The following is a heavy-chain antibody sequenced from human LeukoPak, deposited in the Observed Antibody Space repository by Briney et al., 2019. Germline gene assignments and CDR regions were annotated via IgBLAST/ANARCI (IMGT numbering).Heavy chain of an antibody. CDR1: GFTFSRFA. V-gene: IGHV3-23*01. Sequence: PGGSLRLSCANSGFTFSRFAMSWVRQAPGKGLEWVSTISTSGASTYYADSVKGRFTISRDSSKNTLYLQMNSLRAEDTAVYYCAKAPTISPAAGPKPDYWGQGTLVTVSS. D-gene: IGHD6-13*01. CDR3: AKAPTISPAAGPKPDY. J-gene: IGHJ4*02. CDR2: ISTSGAST.